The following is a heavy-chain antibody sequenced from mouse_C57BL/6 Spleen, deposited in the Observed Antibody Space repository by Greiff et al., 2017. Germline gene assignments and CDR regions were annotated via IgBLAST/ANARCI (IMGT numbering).Heavy chain of an antibody. CDR2: IHPNSGST. CDR3: VRSTGSYYFDY. CDR1: GYTFTSYW. V-gene: IGHV1-64*01. Sequence: QVQLQQPGAELVKPGASVKLSCKASGYTFTSYWMHWVKQRPGQGLEWIGMIHPNSGSTNYNEKFKSKATLTVDKSSSTASMQLSSLTSEDSAVYYCVRSTGSYYFDYWGQGTTLTVSS. D-gene: IGHD4-1*02. J-gene: IGHJ2*01.